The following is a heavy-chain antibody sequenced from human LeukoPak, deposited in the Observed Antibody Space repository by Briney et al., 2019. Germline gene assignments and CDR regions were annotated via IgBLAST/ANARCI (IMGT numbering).Heavy chain of an antibody. CDR1: GFTFSSYS. CDR3: ARDYLDY. J-gene: IGHJ4*02. CDR2: ISSSSSYI. V-gene: IGHV3-21*01. Sequence: GGSLRHSCAASGFTFSSYSINWVRQAPGKELEWVSISSSSSYIYYADTVKGRFTISRDNAKNSLYLQMNSLRAEDTAVYYCARDYLDYWGQGTLVTVSS.